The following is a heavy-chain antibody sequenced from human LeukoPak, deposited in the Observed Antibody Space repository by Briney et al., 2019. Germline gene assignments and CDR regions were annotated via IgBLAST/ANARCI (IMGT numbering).Heavy chain of an antibody. CDR2: ISGSGGST. V-gene: IGHV3-23*01. J-gene: IGHJ4*02. D-gene: IGHD1-7*01. CDR1: GWIVIQYD. Sequence: GGSLRLSCAASGWIVIQYDMNSVRQAPGKGLEWVSGISGSGGSTYYADSVKGRFTISRDNHKNTLYLQMNSLRAEDTAVYYCEVTGTTSIYFDYWGQGTLVTVSS. CDR3: EVTGTTSIYFDY.